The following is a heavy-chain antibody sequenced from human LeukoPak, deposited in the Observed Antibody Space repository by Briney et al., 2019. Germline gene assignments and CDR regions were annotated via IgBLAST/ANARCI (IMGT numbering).Heavy chain of an antibody. CDR2: ISYIGST. Sequence: SETLSLTCTVSGDSFSSHYWTWIRQPPGKGLEWIGYISYIGSTNYNPFLKSRVTISIDTSKNQFSLKLSSVTAADTAVYYCARDLVTVTKGFDIWGQGTMVSVSS. V-gene: IGHV4-59*11. CDR3: ARDLVTVTKGFDI. D-gene: IGHD4-17*01. J-gene: IGHJ3*02. CDR1: GDSFSSHY.